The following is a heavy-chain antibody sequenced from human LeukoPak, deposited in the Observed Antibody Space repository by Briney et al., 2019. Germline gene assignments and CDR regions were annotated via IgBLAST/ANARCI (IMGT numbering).Heavy chain of an antibody. J-gene: IGHJ4*02. D-gene: IGHD3-22*01. V-gene: IGHV3-23*01. CDR2: ISNSGGST. Sequence: GGSLRLSCAASGFTFSSYAMSWVRQAPGKGLEWVSVISNSGGSTYYADFVKGRFTISRDNSKNTLYLQMNSLRAEDTAVYFRAKDFSSGYYYFDYWGQGTLVTVSS. CDR3: AKDFSSGYYYFDY. CDR1: GFTFSSYA.